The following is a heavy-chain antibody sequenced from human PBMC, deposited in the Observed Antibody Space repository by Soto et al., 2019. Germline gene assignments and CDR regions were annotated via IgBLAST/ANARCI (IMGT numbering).Heavy chain of an antibody. D-gene: IGHD4-17*01. V-gene: IGHV4-39*02. CDR1: GESMTSTNHY. CDR2: IFHTGTT. Sequence: KPSETLSLTCTVSGESMTSTNHYWGWIRQPPGKGLEWVATIFHTGTTYYNPSLMSRVSISVDTSKNHFSLRLNSVTAADTAFYYCARENHYGDYFDYWGQGTLVTVSS. J-gene: IGHJ4*02. CDR3: ARENHYGDYFDY.